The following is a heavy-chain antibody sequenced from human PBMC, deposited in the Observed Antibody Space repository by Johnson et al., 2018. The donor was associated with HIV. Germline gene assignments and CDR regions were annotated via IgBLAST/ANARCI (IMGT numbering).Heavy chain of an antibody. Sequence: QVQLVESGGGLVQPGRSLRLSCVAAGFTFSSYGMHWVRQAPGKGLEWVAVISYDGSNKYYADSVKGRFTISRDNSKNTLYLEMNSLRAEDTAVYYCARARWRVDDAFDIWGQGTMVTVAS. CDR3: ARARWRVDDAFDI. V-gene: IGHV3-30*03. J-gene: IGHJ3*02. CDR1: GFTFSSYG. CDR2: ISYDGSNK. D-gene: IGHD4-23*01.